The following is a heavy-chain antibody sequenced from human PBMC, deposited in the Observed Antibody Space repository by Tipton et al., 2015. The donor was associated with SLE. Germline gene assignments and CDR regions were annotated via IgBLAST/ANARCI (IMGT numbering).Heavy chain of an antibody. CDR2: IKPDGSEE. V-gene: IGHV3-7*01. D-gene: IGHD3-10*01. CDR3: AREYQGSFYVNGALDM. J-gene: IGHJ3*02. CDR1: GFTFTNNW. Sequence: GSLRLSCAASGFTFTNNWMTWVRQAPGKGLEWVAHIKPDGSEEFYVDSVRGRFIISRDNAKSSLSLQMNSLNAEDTAVYYCAREYQGSFYVNGALDMWGQGTVVTVSS.